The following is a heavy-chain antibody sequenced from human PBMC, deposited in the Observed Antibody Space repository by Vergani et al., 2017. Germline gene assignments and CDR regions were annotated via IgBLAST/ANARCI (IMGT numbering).Heavy chain of an antibody. CDR2: IIPIFGTA. Sequence: QVQLVQSGAEVKKPGSSVKVSCKASGGNFSSYAISWVRQAPGQGLEWIGRIIPIFGTANYAQKFQGRVTITADESTSTAYMELSSLRSEDTAVYYCARRTTQGTYYYDSSGYVYWGQGTLVTVSS. CDR1: GGNFSSYA. CDR3: ARRTTQGTYYYDSSGYVY. D-gene: IGHD3-22*01. V-gene: IGHV1-69*13. J-gene: IGHJ4*02.